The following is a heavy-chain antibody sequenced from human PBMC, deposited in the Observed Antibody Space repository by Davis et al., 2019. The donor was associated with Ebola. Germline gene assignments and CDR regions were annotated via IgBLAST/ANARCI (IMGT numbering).Heavy chain of an antibody. CDR2: ISGSGGST. D-gene: IGHD6-19*01. CDR1: GFTFSSYS. Sequence: GESLKISCAASGFTFSSYSMNWVRQAPGKGLEWVSAISGSGGSTYYADSVKGRFTISRDNSKNTLYLQMNSLRAEDTAVYYCAKDHRDYSSGWFAWGQGTLVTVSS. V-gene: IGHV3-23*01. CDR3: AKDHRDYSSGWFA. J-gene: IGHJ5*02.